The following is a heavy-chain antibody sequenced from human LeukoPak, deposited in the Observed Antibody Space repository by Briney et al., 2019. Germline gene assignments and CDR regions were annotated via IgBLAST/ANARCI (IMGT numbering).Heavy chain of an antibody. CDR1: GYTFTSYG. CDR3: ARSVQLERRGYYYYMDV. V-gene: IGHV1-18*01. D-gene: IGHD1-1*01. J-gene: IGHJ6*03. CDR2: ISAYNGNT. Sequence: ASVKVSCKASGYTFTSYGISWVRQAPGQGLEWMGWISAYNGNTNYAQKLQGRVTMTTDTSTSTAYMELRSLRSDDTAVYYCARSVQLERRGYYYYMDVWGKGTTVTVSS.